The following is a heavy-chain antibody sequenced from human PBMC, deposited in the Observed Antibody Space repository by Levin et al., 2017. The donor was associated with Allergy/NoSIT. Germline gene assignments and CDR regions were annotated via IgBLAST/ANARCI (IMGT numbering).Heavy chain of an antibody. Sequence: LRLSCTVSGDSISTGHYYWSWIRQHPGKGLEWIGHIYYTGPTYYNPSLRSRLSISVDTSEHQFSLKLTSLTAADTAVCYCARIRNAGGKGWFDTWGQGTLVTVSS. D-gene: IGHD4-23*01. CDR1: GDSISTGHYY. CDR2: IYYTGPT. CDR3: ARIRNAGGKGWFDT. J-gene: IGHJ5*02. V-gene: IGHV4-31*03.